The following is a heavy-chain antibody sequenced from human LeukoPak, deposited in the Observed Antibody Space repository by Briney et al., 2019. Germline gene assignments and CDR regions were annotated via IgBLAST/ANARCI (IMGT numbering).Heavy chain of an antibody. V-gene: IGHV3-48*01. D-gene: IGHD6-6*01. CDR2: ISGGSSTM. Sequence: GGSLRLSCAASGFTFSDYSMNWVRQAPGKGLEWVSYISGGSSTMYYADSVKGRFTISRDNAKNSLYLQMNSLRAEDTAVYYCARNYRSSSSHFDYWGQGSLVTVSS. CDR3: ARNYRSSSSHFDY. J-gene: IGHJ4*02. CDR1: GFTFSDYS.